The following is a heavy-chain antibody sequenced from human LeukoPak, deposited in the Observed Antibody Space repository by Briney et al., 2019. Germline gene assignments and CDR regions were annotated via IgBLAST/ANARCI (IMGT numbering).Heavy chain of an antibody. CDR1: GGSISCGDYY. Sequence: SQTLSLTRTVSGGSISCGDYYWSWIRQPPGKGLEWIGYIYYSGSTYYNPSLKSRVTISVDTSKNQFSLKLSSVTAADTAVYYCASRKHWLVLFDYWGQGTLVTVSS. J-gene: IGHJ4*02. CDR2: IYYSGST. D-gene: IGHD6-19*01. V-gene: IGHV4-30-4*08. CDR3: ASRKHWLVLFDY.